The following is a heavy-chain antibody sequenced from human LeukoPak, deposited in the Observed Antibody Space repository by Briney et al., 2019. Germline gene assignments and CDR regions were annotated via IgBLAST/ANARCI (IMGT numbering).Heavy chain of an antibody. V-gene: IGHV3-7*01. CDR3: AREGRSEWSSPNFDY. CDR2: IKKDGSER. J-gene: IGHJ4*02. D-gene: IGHD3-3*01. CDR1: GFTFSNYW. Sequence: GGSLRLSCAASGFTFSNYWMSWVRQAPGKGLEWVANIKKDGSERYYADSVKGRFSISRDNAKNSLSLQMNTLRGEDTAVYYCAREGRSEWSSPNFDYWGQGTLLTVSS.